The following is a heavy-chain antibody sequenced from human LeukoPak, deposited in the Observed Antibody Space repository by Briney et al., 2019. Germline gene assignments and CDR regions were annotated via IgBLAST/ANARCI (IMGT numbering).Heavy chain of an antibody. CDR2: IYYSGST. V-gene: IGHV4-39*07. J-gene: IGHJ6*03. CDR3: ARVTVNNFLYYYYYMDV. D-gene: IGHD4-11*01. CDR1: GGSIFSSNSY. Sequence: SETLSLTCTVSGGSIFSSNSYWGWIRQPPGKGLEWIGSIYYSGSTYYNPSLKSRVTISVDTSKNQFSLKLSSVTAADTAVYYCARVTVNNFLYYYYYMDVWGKGTTVTVSS.